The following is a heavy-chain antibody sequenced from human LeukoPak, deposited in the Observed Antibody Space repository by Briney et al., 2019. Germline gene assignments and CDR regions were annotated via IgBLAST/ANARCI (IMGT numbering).Heavy chain of an antibody. D-gene: IGHD3-3*01. V-gene: IGHV4-59*01. J-gene: IGHJ4*02. CDR1: SGSFSGYY. CDR2: IYYSGST. CDR3: ARTYYDFWSGYSMTTFDY. Sequence: NPSETLSLTCAVYSGSFSGYYWSWIRQPPGKGLEWIGYIYYSGSTNYNPSLKSRVTISVDTSKNQFSLKLSSVTAADTAVYYCARTYYDFWSGYSMTTFDYWGQGTLVTVSS.